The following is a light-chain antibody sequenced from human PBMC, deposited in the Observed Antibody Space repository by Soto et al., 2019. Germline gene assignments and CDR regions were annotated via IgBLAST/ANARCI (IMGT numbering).Light chain of an antibody. CDR3: QVWDSSSDSYV. CDR2: YDS. CDR1: NIGSKS. V-gene: IGLV3-21*04. J-gene: IGLJ1*01. Sequence: SYELTQPPSVSVAPGKTARITCGGNNIGSKSVHWYQQKPGQAPVLVIYYDSARPSGIPERFSGSNSGNTATLTISRVEAGDEADYYCQVWDSSSDSYVFGTGTKVTVL.